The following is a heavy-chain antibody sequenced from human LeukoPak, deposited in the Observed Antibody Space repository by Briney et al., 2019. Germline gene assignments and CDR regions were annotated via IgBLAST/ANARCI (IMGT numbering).Heavy chain of an antibody. J-gene: IGHJ5*02. CDR2: IYYTGTT. CDR3: ARQEIGLRSFDP. CDR1: GGSISSSLYH. V-gene: IGHV4-39*01. D-gene: IGHD3/OR15-3a*01. Sequence: PSETLSLTCTVSGGSISSSLYHWGWIRQSPGKNLEWLGSIYYTGTTHYNPSLKSRVTISVDTSKNQFSLSLSSVTAADTAVYYCARQEIGLRSFDPWGQGTLVTVSS.